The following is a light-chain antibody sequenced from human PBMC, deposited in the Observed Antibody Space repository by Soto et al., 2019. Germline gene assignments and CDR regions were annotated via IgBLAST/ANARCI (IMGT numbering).Light chain of an antibody. Sequence: DIQMTQSPSSLSASVGDRVTITCQASQDISKYLNWYQQKPGKAPKLLIYDASNLETGVPSRFSGSGSGTDFTFTISSLQPEDIATYYCQQYDNLTPRYTFGQGTKLEIK. CDR1: QDISKY. J-gene: IGKJ2*01. V-gene: IGKV1-33*01. CDR3: QQYDNLTPRYT. CDR2: DAS.